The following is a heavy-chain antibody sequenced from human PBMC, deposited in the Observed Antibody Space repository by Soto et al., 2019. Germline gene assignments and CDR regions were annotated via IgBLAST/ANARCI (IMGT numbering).Heavy chain of an antibody. J-gene: IGHJ4*02. CDR1: GYDFNTNW. Sequence: PGESLKISCRGSGYDFNTNWFGWVRQLPGRGLEWVGIMYPGDSDTRYNPSLQGHVTLSVDVTVSTAFLQWRSLETSDTGMYLCARLPRDCNKTSCYYADHWGQGTQVTVPQ. CDR3: ARLPRDCNKTSCYYADH. V-gene: IGHV5-51*01. D-gene: IGHD3-3*01. CDR2: MYPGDSDT.